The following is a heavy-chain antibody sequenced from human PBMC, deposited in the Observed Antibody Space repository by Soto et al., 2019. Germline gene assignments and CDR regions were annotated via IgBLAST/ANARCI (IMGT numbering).Heavy chain of an antibody. D-gene: IGHD6-6*01. CDR3: ARGGGSSAGYFDY. CDR2: INHSGNT. V-gene: IGHV4-34*01. J-gene: IGHJ4*02. CDR1: GGSFSCYY. Sequence: SETLSLTCAVYGGSFSCYYWSWIRQPPGKGLEWIGEINHSGNTNYNPSLKSRVTISVDTSKNQFSLKLSSVTAADTAVYYCARGGGSSAGYFDYWGQGTLVTVSS.